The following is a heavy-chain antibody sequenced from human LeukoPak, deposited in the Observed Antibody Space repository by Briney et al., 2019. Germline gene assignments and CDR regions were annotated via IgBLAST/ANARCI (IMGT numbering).Heavy chain of an antibody. J-gene: IGHJ4*02. Sequence: PGGSLRLSCAASGFTFSSHGTNWVRQAPGKGLEWLAFIRYDGSNTYYADSVKGRFTVSRDDSKNTLYLQMNSLRGDDTAVYYCAKDGTSYYCIYYWGQGTLVTVSS. CDR2: IRYDGSNT. CDR1: GFTFSSHG. V-gene: IGHV3-30*02. D-gene: IGHD3-22*01. CDR3: AKDGTSYYCIYY.